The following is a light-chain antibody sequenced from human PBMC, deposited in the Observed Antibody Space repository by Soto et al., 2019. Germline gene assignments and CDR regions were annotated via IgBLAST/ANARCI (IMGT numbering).Light chain of an antibody. J-gene: IGKJ1*01. V-gene: IGKV4-1*01. CDR3: LQYHDTPRT. Sequence: DIVMTQSPDSLAVSLGERATINCKSSQSVLFNSNNKNYLAWYQQKPGQPPKLLIYWASTRESGVPDRFSGSGSGTDFTFTISSLQAEDVAVYYCLQYHDTPRTFGRGTKVEIK. CDR1: QSVLFNSNNKNY. CDR2: WAS.